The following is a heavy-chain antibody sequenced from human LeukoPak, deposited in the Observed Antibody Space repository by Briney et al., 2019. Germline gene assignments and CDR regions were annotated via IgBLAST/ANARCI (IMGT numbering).Heavy chain of an antibody. D-gene: IGHD6-19*01. V-gene: IGHV4-59*01. CDR2: IYYSGST. CDR1: GGSISTYY. CDR3: AHTSGWYDGYFDY. Sequence: SETLSLTCTVSGGSISTYYWSWIRQPPGKGLEWIGYIYYSGSTNSNPSLKSRVTMSVDTSENQFSLKLSSVTAADTAVYYCAHTSGWYDGYFDYWGQGTLVTVSS. J-gene: IGHJ4*02.